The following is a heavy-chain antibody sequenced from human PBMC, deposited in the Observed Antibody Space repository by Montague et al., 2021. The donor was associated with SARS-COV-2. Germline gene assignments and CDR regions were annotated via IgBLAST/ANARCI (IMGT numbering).Heavy chain of an antibody. CDR2: IYYSGST. Sequence: SETLSLTCTVSGGSISNYYWCWIRQPPGRGLEWIGYIYYSGSTDYSPSLESRVTISLDTSKNQFSLKVTSVTAADTAVYYCARGGGYYNYGLDVWGPGTTVTVSS. CDR1: GGSISNYY. J-gene: IGHJ6*02. CDR3: ARGGGYYNYGLDV. V-gene: IGHV4-59*01. D-gene: IGHD3-22*01.